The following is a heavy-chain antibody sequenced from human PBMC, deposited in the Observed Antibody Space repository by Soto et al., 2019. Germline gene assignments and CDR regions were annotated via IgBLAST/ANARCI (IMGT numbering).Heavy chain of an antibody. J-gene: IGHJ6*02. D-gene: IGHD3-3*01. Sequence: PVGSLRLSCAASGFILSSSAMSWVRQAPGKGLEWVSAISGSGSTTYHADSVKGRFTISGDNSRNTVYLQMNSLRAEDTAVYYCAKGPTIFGVVITFEYYYGMDVWGQGTTVTVSS. CDR1: GFILSSSA. V-gene: IGHV3-23*01. CDR2: ISGSGSTT. CDR3: AKGPTIFGVVITFEYYYGMDV.